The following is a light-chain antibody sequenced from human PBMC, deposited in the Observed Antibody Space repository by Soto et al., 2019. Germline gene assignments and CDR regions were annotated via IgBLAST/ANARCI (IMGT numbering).Light chain of an antibody. CDR3: QQYGSSPIT. Sequence: EVVLTQSPGTLSLSPGDRASVCCRASQNLSRYDLAWHQQNPGQTPRLLVYGASNRATGIPDRFSGSGSGTYFTLTISRLEPEDFAVYYCQQYGSSPITFGQGTRLEIK. CDR2: GAS. V-gene: IGKV3-20*01. CDR1: QNLSRYD. J-gene: IGKJ5*01.